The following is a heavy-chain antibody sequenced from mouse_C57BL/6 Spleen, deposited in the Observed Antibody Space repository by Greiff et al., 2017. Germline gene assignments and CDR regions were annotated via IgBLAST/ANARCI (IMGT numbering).Heavy chain of an antibody. D-gene: IGHD1-3*01. CDR1: GYTFTSYW. CDR3: ARSYIWCFDV. J-gene: IGHJ1*03. V-gene: IGHV1-69*01. CDR2: IDPSDSYT. Sequence: QVQLQQPGAELVMPGASVKLSCKASGYTFTSYWMHWVKQRPGQGLEWIGEIDPSDSYTNYNQKFKGKSTLTVDKSSSTAYMQLSSLTSEDSAVYYCARSYIWCFDVWGTGTTVTVSS.